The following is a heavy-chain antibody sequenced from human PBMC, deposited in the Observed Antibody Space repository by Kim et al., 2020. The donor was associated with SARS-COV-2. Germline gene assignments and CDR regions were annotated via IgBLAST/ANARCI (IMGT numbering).Heavy chain of an antibody. CDR2: IWYDGSNK. Sequence: GGSLRLSCAASGFTFSSYGMHWVRQAPGKGLEWVAVIWYDGSNKYYADSVKGRFTISRDNSKNTLYLQMNSLRAEDTAVYYCARDRYDSSGYANWFDPWGQGTLVTVSS. V-gene: IGHV3-33*08. CDR3: ARDRYDSSGYANWFDP. J-gene: IGHJ5*02. CDR1: GFTFSSYG. D-gene: IGHD3-22*01.